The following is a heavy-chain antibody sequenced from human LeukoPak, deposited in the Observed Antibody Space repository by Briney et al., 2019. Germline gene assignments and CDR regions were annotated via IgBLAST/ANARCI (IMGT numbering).Heavy chain of an antibody. CDR1: GDSISSNNW. Sequence: PSGTLSLTCAVSGDSISSNNWWSWVRPSPGKGLEWIGEIYHSGSTHYNPSLKSRLTISMDKSKNQFSLKLSSVIAADAAIYYCARPYYYYMDVWGKGTTVTVSS. CDR2: IYHSGST. CDR3: ARPYYYYMDV. V-gene: IGHV4-4*02. J-gene: IGHJ6*03.